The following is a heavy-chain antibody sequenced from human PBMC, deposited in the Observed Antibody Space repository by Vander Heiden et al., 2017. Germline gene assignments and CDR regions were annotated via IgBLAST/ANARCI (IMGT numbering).Heavy chain of an antibody. CDR3: ARAVRGYSYQVGGMDV. CDR1: GLTFSSYE. J-gene: IGHJ6*02. V-gene: IGHV3-48*03. Sequence: EVQLVDSGGGLVQPGGSLRLSCAASGLTFSSYEMNWVRQAPGKGLEWFSYISRRGSTIHYADSVKGRFTISGDNAKNSLYLQMNSLRAEDTAVYYCARAVRGYSYQVGGMDVWGQGTTVTVSS. CDR2: ISRRGSTI. D-gene: IGHD5-18*01.